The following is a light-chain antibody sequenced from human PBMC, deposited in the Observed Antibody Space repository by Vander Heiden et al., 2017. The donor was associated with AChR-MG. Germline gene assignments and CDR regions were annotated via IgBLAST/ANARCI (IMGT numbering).Light chain of an antibody. CDR3: QQYNNWPPGT. CDR1: QSVSSN. CDR2: GAS. V-gene: IGKV3-15*01. Sequence: EIVMTQSTATLSVSPRERATLSCRASQSVSSNLAWYQQKPGQAPRLLIYGASTRATGIPARFSGSGSGTEFTLTISSLQSEDFAVYYCQQYNNWPPGTFGQGTKVEIK. J-gene: IGKJ1*01.